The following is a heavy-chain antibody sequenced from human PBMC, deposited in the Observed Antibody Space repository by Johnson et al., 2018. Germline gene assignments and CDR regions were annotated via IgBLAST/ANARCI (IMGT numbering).Heavy chain of an antibody. CDR2: INSDGSST. V-gene: IGHV3-74*01. J-gene: IGHJ4*02. Sequence: EVQLVESGGGLVQPGGSLRLSCAASGFTFSTYWMDWVRQVPGKGLVWVSRINSDGSSTAYADSVKGRFTISRDNAKNTLYLQISSLRAEDTAVYFCARDRPDYYESSGSYYPGDYWGQGTQVTVSS. D-gene: IGHD3-22*01. CDR3: ARDRPDYYESSGSYYPGDY. CDR1: GFTFSTYW.